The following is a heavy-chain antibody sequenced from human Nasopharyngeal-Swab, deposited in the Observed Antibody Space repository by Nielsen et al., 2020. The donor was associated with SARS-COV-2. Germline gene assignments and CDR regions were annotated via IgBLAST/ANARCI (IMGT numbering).Heavy chain of an antibody. CDR2: ISGSDDST. J-gene: IGHJ6*02. V-gene: IGHV3-23*01. CDR1: GFTFNTYA. D-gene: IGHD5-12*01. Sequence: GESLKISCAASGFTFNTYAISWVRQAPGKGLEWVSVISGSDDSTKYADSVKGRFTISRDNSKNTVNLQMNSLRAEDTAIYYCAKDRDSGDDSDDYYHYYGMDVWGQGTTVTVSS. CDR3: AKDRDSGDDSDDYYHYYGMDV.